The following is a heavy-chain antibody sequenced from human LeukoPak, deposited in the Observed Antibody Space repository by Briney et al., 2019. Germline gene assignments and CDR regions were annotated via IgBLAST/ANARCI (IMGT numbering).Heavy chain of an antibody. J-gene: IGHJ4*02. CDR1: GFTFSSYW. Sequence: PGGSLRLSCAASGFTFSSYWMSWVRQAPGKGLEWVANIKQDGSEKYYVDSVKGRFTISRDNAKNSLYLQMNSLRAEDTAVYYCARDLGWSYDSSGYQDYWGQGTLVTVSS. CDR3: ARDLGWSYDSSGYQDY. V-gene: IGHV3-7*04. CDR2: IKQDGSEK. D-gene: IGHD3-22*01.